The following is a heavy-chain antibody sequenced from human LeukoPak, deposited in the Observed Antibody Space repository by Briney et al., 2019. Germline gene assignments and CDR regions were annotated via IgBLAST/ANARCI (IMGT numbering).Heavy chain of an antibody. CDR3: ARGRDRITMIVVVIPRPYFDY. Sequence: PSETLSLTCAVYGGSFSGYYWSWIRQPPGKGLEWIGEINHSGSTNYNPSLKSRVTISVDTSKNQFSLKLSSVIAADTAVYYCARGRDRITMIVVVIPRPYFDYWGQGTLVTVSS. CDR1: GGSFSGYY. J-gene: IGHJ4*02. CDR2: INHSGST. V-gene: IGHV4-34*01. D-gene: IGHD3-22*01.